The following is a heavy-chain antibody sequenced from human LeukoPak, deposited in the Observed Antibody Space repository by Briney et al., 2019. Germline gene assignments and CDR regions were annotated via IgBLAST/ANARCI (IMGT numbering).Heavy chain of an antibody. D-gene: IGHD3-3*01. CDR3: ATRGSDFWSGFDF. CDR2: FDPENAEI. J-gene: IGHJ4*02. V-gene: IGHV1-24*01. CDR1: GNTLRELP. Sequence: ASVKVSCKLSGNTLRELPIQWVRQAGGKGLEWMAGFDPENAEIVYAQKFQGRVTMTEDTSTNTAYMELTSLTSDDAALYYCATRGSDFWSGFDFWGQGTQVTVSS.